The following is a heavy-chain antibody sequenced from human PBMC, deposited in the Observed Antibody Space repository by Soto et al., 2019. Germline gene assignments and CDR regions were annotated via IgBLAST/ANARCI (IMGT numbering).Heavy chain of an antibody. D-gene: IGHD6-13*01. Sequence: SETLSLTCAVYGGSFSGYYWSWIRQPPGKGLEWIGEINHSGSTNYNPSLKSRVTISVDTSKNQFSLKLSSVTAADTAVYYCASSSSWYYYYYGMDVWGQGTTVTVSS. J-gene: IGHJ6*02. V-gene: IGHV4-34*01. CDR3: ASSSSWYYYYYGMDV. CDR1: GGSFSGYY. CDR2: INHSGST.